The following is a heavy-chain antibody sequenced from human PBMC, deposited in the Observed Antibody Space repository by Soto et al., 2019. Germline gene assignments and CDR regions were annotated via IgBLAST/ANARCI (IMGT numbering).Heavy chain of an antibody. V-gene: IGHV1-8*01. CDR3: ARGRPASRAGSVGWFDP. D-gene: IGHD2-15*01. CDR1: GYTFTSYD. Sequence: QVQLVQSGAEVKKPGASVKVSCKASGYTFTSYDINWVRQATGQGLEWMGWMNPNSGNTGYAQKFQGRATMTRNTPISTAYMELSSLRSEDTAVYYCARGRPASRAGSVGWFDPWGQGTLVTVSS. J-gene: IGHJ5*02. CDR2: MNPNSGNT.